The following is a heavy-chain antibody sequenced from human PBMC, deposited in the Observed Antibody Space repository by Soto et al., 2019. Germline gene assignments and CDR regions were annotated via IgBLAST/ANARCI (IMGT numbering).Heavy chain of an antibody. V-gene: IGHV1-58*01. J-gene: IGHJ4*02. CDR3: AARGRDSGSYFRDFDY. CDR1: GFTFTSSA. D-gene: IGHD1-26*01. CDR2: IVVGSGNT. Sequence: GASVKVSCKASGFTFTSSAVQWVRQARGQRLEWIGWIVVGSGNTNYAQKFQERVTITRDMSTSTAYKELSSLRSEDTAVYYCAARGRDSGSYFRDFDYWGQGTLVTVSS.